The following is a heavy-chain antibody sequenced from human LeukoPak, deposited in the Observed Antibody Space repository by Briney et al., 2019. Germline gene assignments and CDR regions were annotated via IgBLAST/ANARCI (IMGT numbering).Heavy chain of an antibody. V-gene: IGHV4-34*01. J-gene: IGHJ2*01. D-gene: IGHD5-24*01. CDR1: IGSFSGYY. CDR3: ARGYGRWLLPPTGYFHL. CDR2: INHSEST. Sequence: SETLSLTCAVYIGSFSGYYWSWIRQSPGKGLEWIGEINHSESTNYNPSLKSRVTISVDTSKNQFSLKLTSVTAADTAVYYCARGYGRWLLPPTGYFHLWGRGTVLTVSS.